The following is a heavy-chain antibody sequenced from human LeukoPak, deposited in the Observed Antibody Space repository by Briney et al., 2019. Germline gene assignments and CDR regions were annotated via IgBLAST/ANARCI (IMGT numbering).Heavy chain of an antibody. CDR2: VFHSGST. Sequence: SETLSLTCTVSGGSISRYYWSWLRRPPGKGLEWIGYVFHSGSTKYNPSLKSRVTISLDKSKKQFSLKLTSVTATDTAVYFCARHEGHCTGGDCYSDAFDVWGQGTMVTVSS. J-gene: IGHJ3*01. D-gene: IGHD2-15*01. CDR1: GGSISRYY. V-gene: IGHV4-59*08. CDR3: ARHEGHCTGGDCYSDAFDV.